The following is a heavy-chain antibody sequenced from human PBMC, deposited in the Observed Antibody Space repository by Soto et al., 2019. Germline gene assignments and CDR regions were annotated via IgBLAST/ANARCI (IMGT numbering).Heavy chain of an antibody. CDR1: GGSFSGYY. V-gene: IGHV4-34*01. Sequence: SSETLSLTCAVYGGSFSGYYWTWIRQPPGTGLEWIGEINHSGSTNYNPSLKSRFTISRDNAKNSLYLQMNSPRVEDTAVYYCVRDPEALDYWGQGTLVTVSS. CDR2: INHSGST. CDR3: VRDPEALDY. J-gene: IGHJ4*02.